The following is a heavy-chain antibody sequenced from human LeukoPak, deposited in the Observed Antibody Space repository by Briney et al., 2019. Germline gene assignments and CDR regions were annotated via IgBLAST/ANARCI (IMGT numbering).Heavy chain of an antibody. CDR1: GGSMTTHH. D-gene: IGHD5-18*01. V-gene: IGHV4-59*11. CDR3: TTIKRGNIFGYFDF. J-gene: IGHJ4*02. CDR2: VFDSGRT. Sequence: SETLSLTCTVSGGSMTTHHWNWIRQTPGKGLEWIGYVFDSGRTKENPSLKSRVTLSADTSKNQLSLRLSSATAADTAVYYCTTIKRGNIFGYFDFWGQGILVTVSS.